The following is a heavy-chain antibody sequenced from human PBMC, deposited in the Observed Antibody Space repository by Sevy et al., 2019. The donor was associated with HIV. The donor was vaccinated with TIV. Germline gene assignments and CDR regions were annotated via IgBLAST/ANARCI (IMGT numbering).Heavy chain of an antibody. V-gene: IGHV3-23*01. Sequence: GGSLRLSCAASGFTFGNYAMRWVHQAPGKGLEWVSSVGSSGADTFYADSVKGRFTISRDNSKNTLYLQMNSLRVEDTAVYYCAKTLTTGGYFDYWGQGTLVTVSS. D-gene: IGHD1-1*01. J-gene: IGHJ4*02. CDR2: VGSSGADT. CDR3: AKTLTTGGYFDY. CDR1: GFTFGNYA.